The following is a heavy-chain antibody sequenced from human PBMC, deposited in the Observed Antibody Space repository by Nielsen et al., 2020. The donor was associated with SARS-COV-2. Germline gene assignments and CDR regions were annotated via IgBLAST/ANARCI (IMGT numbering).Heavy chain of an antibody. CDR1: GFTFDDYA. V-gene: IGHV3-9*01. D-gene: IGHD3-10*01. Sequence: LSLTCAASGFTFDDYAMHWVRQAPGKGLEWVSGISWNSGSIGYADSVKGRFTISRDNAKNSLYLQMNSLRAEDTALYYCAKDPGVGMDVWGQGTTVTVSS. J-gene: IGHJ6*02. CDR3: AKDPGVGMDV. CDR2: ISWNSGSI.